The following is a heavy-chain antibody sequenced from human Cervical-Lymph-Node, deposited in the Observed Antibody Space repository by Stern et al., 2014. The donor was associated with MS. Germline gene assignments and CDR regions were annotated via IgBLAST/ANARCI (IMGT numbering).Heavy chain of an antibody. CDR3: AREWIYEVSWFDS. J-gene: IGHJ5*01. CDR1: GGSISSGSHY. V-gene: IGHV4-61*02. Sequence: QVQLQESGPGLVKPSQTLSLTCTVSGGSISSGSHYWSWIRQPAGKGLEWVGRIYSTGRVASNPSFKVRFTMSVDTSKDQFSLELRSVTAADTAMYYCAREWIYEVSWFDSWGQGSLVIVSS. D-gene: IGHD5/OR15-5a*01. CDR2: IYSTGRV.